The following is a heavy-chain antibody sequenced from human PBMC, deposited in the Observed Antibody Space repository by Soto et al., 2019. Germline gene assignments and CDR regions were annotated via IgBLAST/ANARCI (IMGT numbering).Heavy chain of an antibody. Sequence: GGSLRLSCAASGFTVSSKYMSWVRQAPGKGLEWVSLIQSGGPTYYADSVKGRFTISRDTSENTVHLQMDSLRAEDTAVYYARDDVLCDGGRCYGVPLDVWGKGTTVTVSS. J-gene: IGHJ6*04. V-gene: IGHV3-66*01. D-gene: IGHD2-15*01. CDR3: RDDVLCDGGRCYGVPLDV. CDR2: IQSGGPT. CDR1: GFTVSSKY.